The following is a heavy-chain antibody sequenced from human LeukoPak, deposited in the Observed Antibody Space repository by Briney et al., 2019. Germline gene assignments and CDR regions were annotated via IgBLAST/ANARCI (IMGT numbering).Heavy chain of an antibody. CDR2: IYTDGST. J-gene: IGHJ1*01. D-gene: IGHD3-3*01. CDR3: ARGPSRAIFGVVMDAEYFQH. V-gene: IGHV3-53*01. Sequence: QAGGSLRLSCAASGFSISDNYMSWVRQAPGTGLEWVSVIYTDGSTSYADSVKGRFIISRDNSKNILYLQMNSLRADDTAVYYCARGPSRAIFGVVMDAEYFQHWGQGTLVTVSS. CDR1: GFSISDNY.